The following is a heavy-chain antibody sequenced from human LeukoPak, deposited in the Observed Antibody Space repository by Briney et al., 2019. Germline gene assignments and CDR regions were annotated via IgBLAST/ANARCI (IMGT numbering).Heavy chain of an antibody. J-gene: IGHJ4*02. CDR1: GYSISSGYY. D-gene: IGHD7-27*01. CDR2: IYYSGST. CDR3: ARPEATNWGYYFDY. V-gene: IGHV4-38-2*02. Sequence: SETLSLTCTVSGYSISSGYYWGWIRQPPGKGLEWIGSIYYSGSTYYNPSLKSRVTISVDTSKNQFSLKLGSVTAADTAVYYCARPEATNWGYYFDYWGQGTLVTVSS.